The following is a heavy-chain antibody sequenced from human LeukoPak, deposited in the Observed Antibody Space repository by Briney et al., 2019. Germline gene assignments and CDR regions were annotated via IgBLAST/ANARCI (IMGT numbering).Heavy chain of an antibody. Sequence: PSETLSLTCAVYGGSFSGYYWSWIRQPPGKGLEWIGEINHSGSTNYNPSLKSRVTISVDTSKNQFSLKLSSVTAADTAVYYCARDVRRTAALGYWGQGTLVTVSS. J-gene: IGHJ4*02. CDR2: INHSGST. V-gene: IGHV4-34*01. CDR1: GGSFSGYY. D-gene: IGHD2-2*01. CDR3: ARDVRRTAALGY.